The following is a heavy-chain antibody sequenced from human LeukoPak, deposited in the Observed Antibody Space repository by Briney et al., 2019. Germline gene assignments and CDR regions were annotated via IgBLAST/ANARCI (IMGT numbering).Heavy chain of an antibody. J-gene: IGHJ6*02. Sequence: GGSLRLSCAASGFSFSTSPMSWVRQPPGKGLEWVSAMNNGPSATFYRDSVRGRFTISRDDSKSTLYLQMNSLRAEDTGTYYCAKTHHDLLDVWGQGTTVTVSS. CDR3: AKTHHDLLDV. CDR1: GFSFSTSP. V-gene: IGHV3-23*01. D-gene: IGHD1-14*01. CDR2: MNNGPSAT.